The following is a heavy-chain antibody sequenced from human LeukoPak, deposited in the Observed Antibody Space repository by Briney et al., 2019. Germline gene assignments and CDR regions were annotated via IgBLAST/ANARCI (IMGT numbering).Heavy chain of an antibody. Sequence: PGGSLRLSCAASGFTFSSYVRSWVRQAPGKGLEWVSSISGSAARTDYADSVKGRFTISRDNSKNTLYLQMNSLRVEDTAVYYCVKGQAFVIWGQGTMVTVSS. CDR3: VKGQAFVI. CDR1: GFTFSSYV. V-gene: IGHV3-23*01. CDR2: ISGSAART. J-gene: IGHJ3*02.